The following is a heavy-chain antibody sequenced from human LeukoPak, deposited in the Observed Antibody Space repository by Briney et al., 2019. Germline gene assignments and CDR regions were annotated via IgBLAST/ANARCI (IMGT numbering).Heavy chain of an antibody. J-gene: IGHJ4*02. CDR3: ARSGSRWAEVFDL. CDR1: GFTFSSYY. CDR2: IRNKANSYTT. V-gene: IGHV3-72*01. D-gene: IGHD2-15*01. Sequence: GGSLRLSCTASGFTFSSYYMDWARQSPGKGLEGVGRIRNKANSYTTEYAASVNGRFTLSSDDSNTTLYLQMSSLTTEDPAVYFCARSGSRWAEVFDLWGQGTLLTVSA.